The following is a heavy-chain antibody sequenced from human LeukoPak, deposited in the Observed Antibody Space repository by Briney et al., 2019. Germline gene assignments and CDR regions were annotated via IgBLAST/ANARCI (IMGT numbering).Heavy chain of an antibody. V-gene: IGHV3-15*01. CDR3: TIDDAGLAPEY. D-gene: IGHD3-10*01. CDR2: IQSNADGGTT. CDR1: AFTYTNAR. J-gene: IGHJ4*02. Sequence: GRPLRPSSAPSAFTYTNARMHRLPHAPGQGLQRPGRIQSNADGGTTVYTAPANDRFPISRDDSRETKYLHMNRRTTEDTSKYYCTIDDAGLAPEYWGQGTLVTVSS.